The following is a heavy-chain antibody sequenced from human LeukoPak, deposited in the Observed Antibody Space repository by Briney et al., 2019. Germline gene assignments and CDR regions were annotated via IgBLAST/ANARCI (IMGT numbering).Heavy chain of an antibody. V-gene: IGHV3-33*01. D-gene: IGHD4-23*01. CDR1: GFTFSSYD. Sequence: QPGRSLRLSCAASGFTFSSYDMHWVRQPPGKGLEWVAVIWYDGSNKYYADSVKGRFTIPRDNSKHTLYLQMNSLRAEDTAVYYCARALPRTPGYYYGMDVWGKGTTVTVSS. CDR3: ARALPRTPGYYYGMDV. J-gene: IGHJ6*04. CDR2: IWYDGSNK.